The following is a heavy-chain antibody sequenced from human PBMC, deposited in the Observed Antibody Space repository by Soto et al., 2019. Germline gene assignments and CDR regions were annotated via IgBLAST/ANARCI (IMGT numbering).Heavy chain of an antibody. J-gene: IGHJ6*02. CDR3: AKDLYYDFWSGYPNTGYYYYSMDV. D-gene: IGHD3-3*01. CDR1: GFTFSSYG. CDR2: ISYDGSNK. Sequence: QVQLVESGGGVVQPGRSLRLSCAASGFTFSSYGMHWVRQAPGKGLEWVAVISYDGSNKYYADFEKGRFTISRDNSKNTLYLQMNSLRAEDTAVYYCAKDLYYDFWSGYPNTGYYYYSMDVWGQGTTVTVSS. V-gene: IGHV3-30*18.